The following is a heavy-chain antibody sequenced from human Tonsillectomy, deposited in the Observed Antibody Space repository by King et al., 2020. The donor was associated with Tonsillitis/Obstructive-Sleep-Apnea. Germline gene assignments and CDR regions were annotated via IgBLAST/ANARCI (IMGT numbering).Heavy chain of an antibody. J-gene: IGHJ1*01. CDR3: ARDYYDRSGYSHGYFQH. V-gene: IGHV1-18*01. CDR2: SRPYNGDT. CDR1: GYTFTNYD. D-gene: IGHD3-22*01. Sequence: VQLVQSGAEVKKPGASVKVSCKASGYTFTNYDITWVRQAPGQGLEWMGWSRPYNGDTNYAQKLQGRVTMTSDTSTSTAYMELRSLRSDDTALYYCARDYYDRSGYSHGYFQHWGQGTLVTVSS.